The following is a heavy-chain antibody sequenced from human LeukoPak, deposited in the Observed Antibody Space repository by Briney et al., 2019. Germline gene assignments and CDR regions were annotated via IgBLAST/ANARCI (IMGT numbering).Heavy chain of an antibody. CDR2: INHSGST. Sequence: SETLSLTCAVYGGSFSGYYWSWIRQPPGKGLEWIGEINHSGSTNYNPSLKSRVTISVDTSKNQFSLKLSSVTAADTAVYYCARRNRMATIFGEAFDYWGQGTLVTVSS. CDR3: ARRNRMATIFGEAFDY. CDR1: GGSFSGYY. J-gene: IGHJ4*02. V-gene: IGHV4-34*01. D-gene: IGHD5-24*01.